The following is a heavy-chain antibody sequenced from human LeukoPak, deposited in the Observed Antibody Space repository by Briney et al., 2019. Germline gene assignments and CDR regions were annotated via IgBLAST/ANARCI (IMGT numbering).Heavy chain of an antibody. CDR3: AREGIAAAGIPFDY. CDR1: GFTVSSNY. CDR2: IYSGGST. J-gene: IGHJ4*02. V-gene: IGHV3-66*01. Sequence: GGSLRLSCAASGFTVSSNYMSWVRQAPGKGLEWVSVIYSGGSTYYADSVKGRFTISRDNSKNTLYLQMNSLRAEDTAVYCCAREGIAAAGIPFDYWGQGTLVTVSS. D-gene: IGHD6-13*01.